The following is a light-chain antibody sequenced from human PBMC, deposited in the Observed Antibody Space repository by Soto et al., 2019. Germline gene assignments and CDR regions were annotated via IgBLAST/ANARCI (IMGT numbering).Light chain of an antibody. Sequence: EIVLTQSPAALSVSRGHRGTLSCRASQGIGSGVAWYQQKPGQTPRLLIYDSSTRAIGIPTRFSGSRSGQEFTLTINGLQSEDFAVYYCQRYNNWPLTFGGGTKVDIK. V-gene: IGKV3-15*01. CDR1: QGIGSG. J-gene: IGKJ4*01. CDR3: QRYNNWPLT. CDR2: DSS.